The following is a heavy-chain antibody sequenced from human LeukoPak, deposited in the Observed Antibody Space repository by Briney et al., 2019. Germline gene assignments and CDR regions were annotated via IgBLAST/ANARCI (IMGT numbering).Heavy chain of an antibody. CDR1: GFTFSNAW. J-gene: IGHJ3*02. CDR3: TTGRVGSTTYLRTDAFVI. Sequence: GGSLRLSCAASGFTFSNAWMGWVRQAPGKGLEWVGRIKSKTDGGTTDYAAPVKGRFTISRDDSKNRLYLQMNSLKTEDTAVYYCTTGRVGSTTYLRTDAFVILGQGTMVTVSS. CDR2: IKSKTDGGTT. D-gene: IGHD1-26*01. V-gene: IGHV3-15*01.